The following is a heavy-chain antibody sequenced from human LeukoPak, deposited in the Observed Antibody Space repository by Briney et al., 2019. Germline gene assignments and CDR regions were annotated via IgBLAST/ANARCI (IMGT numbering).Heavy chain of an antibody. CDR3: VRDIRSSRDAY. Sequence: GGSLRLSSAASSSTFSGYSMNQLRQAPGKGLEWVSSISSSTSDIHYADSVKGRFTISRDNAQNSLYLQMNSLKAEDTAVYYCVRDIRSSRDAYWGQGTLVTVSS. J-gene: IGHJ4*02. D-gene: IGHD6-13*01. CDR1: SSTFSGYS. V-gene: IGHV3-21*01. CDR2: ISSSTSDI.